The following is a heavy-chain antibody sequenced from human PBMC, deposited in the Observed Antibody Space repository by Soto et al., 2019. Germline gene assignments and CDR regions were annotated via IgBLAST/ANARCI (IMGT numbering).Heavy chain of an antibody. CDR2: ISYDGSNK. CDR1: GFTFSSYA. Sequence: PGGSLRLSCAASGFTFSSYAMHWVRQAPGKGLEWVAVISYDGSNKYYADSVKGRFTISRDNSKNTLYLQMNSLRAEDTAVYYCAREQQLEPIVIPSPFDYWGQGTLVTVS. CDR3: AREQQLEPIVIPSPFDY. J-gene: IGHJ4*02. D-gene: IGHD6-13*01. V-gene: IGHV3-30-3*01.